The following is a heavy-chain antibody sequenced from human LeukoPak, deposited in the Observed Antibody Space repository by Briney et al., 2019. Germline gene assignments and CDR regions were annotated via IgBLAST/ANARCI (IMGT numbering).Heavy chain of an antibody. Sequence: ASVKVSCKASRYTFTSYSISWVRQAPGQGLERMGWINPSGGVTKYAQKFQGRVTMTRDTSISTAYMELSRLTSDDTAVYFCARRYCSGVSCYPDYWGQGTLVTVSS. V-gene: IGHV1-2*02. CDR2: INPSGGVT. J-gene: IGHJ4*02. CDR3: ARRYCSGVSCYPDY. D-gene: IGHD2-15*01. CDR1: RYTFTSYS.